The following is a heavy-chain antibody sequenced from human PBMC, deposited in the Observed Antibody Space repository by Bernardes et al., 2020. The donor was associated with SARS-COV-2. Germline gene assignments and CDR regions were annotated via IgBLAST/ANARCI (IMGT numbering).Heavy chain of an antibody. Sequence: SGPTLLKPTETLTLTCPVSGFSLSHARMGVSWIRQPPGKALEWLAHIFSNDEKSYSTSLKSRLTISKDTSKSQVVLTMINMDPVDTATYYCARLQRLGYCSSTSCWDYYYYGMDVWGQGTLVTVSS. J-gene: IGHJ6*02. CDR1: GFSLSHARMG. CDR2: IFSNDEK. CDR3: ARLQRLGYCSSTSCWDYYYYGMDV. V-gene: IGHV2-26*01. D-gene: IGHD2-2*01.